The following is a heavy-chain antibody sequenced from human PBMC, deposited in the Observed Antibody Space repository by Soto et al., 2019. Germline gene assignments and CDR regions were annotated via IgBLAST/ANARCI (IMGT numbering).Heavy chain of an antibody. J-gene: IGHJ5*02. V-gene: IGHV3-23*01. CDR1: GFTFSSYA. CDR2: LYGGGGHT. CDR3: AKDAVSGDGVWREES. D-gene: IGHD4-17*01. Sequence: GGSLRLSCAASGFTFSSYAMIWVRQAPGKGLEWVSGLYGGGGHTNYADSVKGRFAISRDNSKSTLYLQMNSLRPEDTAGYRCAKDAVSGDGVWREESWGQGTPVTVSS.